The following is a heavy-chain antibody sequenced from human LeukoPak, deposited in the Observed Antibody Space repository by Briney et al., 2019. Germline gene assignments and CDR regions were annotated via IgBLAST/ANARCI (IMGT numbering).Heavy chain of an antibody. CDR1: GGSISSGDYY. V-gene: IGHV4-30-4*08. J-gene: IGHJ3*02. Sequence: SETMSLTCTVSGGSISSGDYYWSWIRQPPGKGLEWIGYIYYSGSTYYNPSLKSRVTISVDTSKNQFSLKLSSVTAADTAVYYCARRTPSWAFDIWGQGKMVTVSS. CDR3: ARRTPSWAFDI. CDR2: IYYSGST.